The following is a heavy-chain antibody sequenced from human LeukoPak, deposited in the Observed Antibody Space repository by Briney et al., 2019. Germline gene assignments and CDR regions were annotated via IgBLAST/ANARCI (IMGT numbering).Heavy chain of an antibody. Sequence: ASVKVSCKASGYTFTGYYMHWVRQAPGQGLEWMGWINPNSGGTNYAQKFQGRVTMTRDTSISTAYMDLSRLRSDDTAVYYCARASPDYGDYATNRGQGTLVTVSS. J-gene: IGHJ4*02. D-gene: IGHD4-17*01. V-gene: IGHV1-2*02. CDR3: ARASPDYGDYATN. CDR2: INPNSGGT. CDR1: GYTFTGYY.